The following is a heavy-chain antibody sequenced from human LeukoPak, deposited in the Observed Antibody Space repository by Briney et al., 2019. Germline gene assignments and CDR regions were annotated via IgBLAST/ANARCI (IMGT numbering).Heavy chain of an antibody. V-gene: IGHV4-34*01. CDR3: AGVYFDY. J-gene: IGHJ4*02. CDR2: INHSGST. Sequence: SETLSLTCAVYGGSFSGYYWSWIRQPPGKGLEWIGEINHSGSTNYNPSLKSRVTISVDTSKNQFSLKLSSVTAADTAVYYCAGVYFDYWGQGTLVTVSS. D-gene: IGHD2-8*01. CDR1: GGSFSGYY.